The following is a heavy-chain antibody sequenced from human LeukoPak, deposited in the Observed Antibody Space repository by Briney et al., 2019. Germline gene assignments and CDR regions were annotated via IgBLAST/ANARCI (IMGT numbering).Heavy chain of an antibody. V-gene: IGHV3-30-3*02. CDR3: AKKGYYDGSGYYMYYFDH. D-gene: IGHD3-22*01. CDR1: GFTFSSYA. CDR2: TSYDGSDK. Sequence: GGSLRLSCAASGFTFSSYAMQWVRQAPGKGLEWVAVTSYDGSDKYYADSVKGRFTISRDNSQNTLYLQMNSLRAEDTAVYYCAKKGYYDGSGYYMYYFDHWGQGTLVTVSS. J-gene: IGHJ4*02.